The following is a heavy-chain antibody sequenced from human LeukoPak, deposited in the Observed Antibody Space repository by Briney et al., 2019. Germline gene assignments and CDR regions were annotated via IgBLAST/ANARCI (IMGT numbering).Heavy chain of an antibody. V-gene: IGHV3-33*08. J-gene: IGHJ4*02. CDR2: IWYDGSDK. CDR3: ARRVQYYFDY. Sequence: GSLRLSCAASGFTFSSYSMNWVRQAPGKGLEWVAVIWYDGSDKHYADSVQGRFTISRDNSKNSLYLQMNSLRAEDTALYYCARRVQYYFDYWGQGTLVTVSS. CDR1: GFTFSSYS.